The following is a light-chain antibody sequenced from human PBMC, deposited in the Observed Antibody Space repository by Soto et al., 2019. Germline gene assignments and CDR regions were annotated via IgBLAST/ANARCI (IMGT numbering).Light chain of an antibody. CDR3: SSYTSSSPYV. Sequence: QSVLTQSASVSGSPGQSITISCTGTSSDVGGYNYVSWYQQHPGKAPKLMIYEVSNRPPGVSNRFSGSKSGNTASLTISGLQAEDEADYYCSSYTSSSPYVFGTGTKVTVL. J-gene: IGLJ1*01. CDR2: EVS. CDR1: SSDVGGYNY. V-gene: IGLV2-14*01.